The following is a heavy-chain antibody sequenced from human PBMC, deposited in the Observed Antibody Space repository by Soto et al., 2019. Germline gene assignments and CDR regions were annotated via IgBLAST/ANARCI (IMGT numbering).Heavy chain of an antibody. J-gene: IGHJ5*02. D-gene: IGHD2-8*01. V-gene: IGHV4-31*03. Sequence: PSVTLSLPCTVSGGSISSGGYYWSWIRQHPGKDLEWIGYIYYSGSTYYNPSLKSRVTISVDTSKNQFSLKLSSVTAADTAVYYPARGVAPMVYAIRGTWFDPWGQGTLVTVSS. CDR2: IYYSGST. CDR3: ARGVAPMVYAIRGTWFDP. CDR1: GGSISSGGYY.